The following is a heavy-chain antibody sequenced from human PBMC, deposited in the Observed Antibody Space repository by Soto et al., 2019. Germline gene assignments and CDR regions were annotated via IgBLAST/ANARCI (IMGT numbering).Heavy chain of an antibody. V-gene: IGHV1-2*02. CDR3: ARSYGGNYNYYYYYGMDV. CDR2: INPNSGGT. D-gene: IGHD4-17*01. J-gene: IGHJ6*02. CDR1: GYTFTGYY. Sequence: GASVKVSCKASGYTFTGYYMHWVRQAPGQGLEWMGWINPNSGGTNYAQKFQGRVTMTRDTSISTAYMELSRLRSDDTAVYYCARSYGGNYNYYYYYGMDVWGQGTTVTVSS.